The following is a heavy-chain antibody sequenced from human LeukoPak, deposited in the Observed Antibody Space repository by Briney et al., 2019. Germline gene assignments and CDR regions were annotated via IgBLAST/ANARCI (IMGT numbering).Heavy chain of an antibody. CDR1: GFVVSSKY. CDR2: IKADGSEK. J-gene: IGHJ5*02. D-gene: IGHD5-18*01. CDR3: ARGPSAGYGTSWFDP. V-gene: IGHV3-7*03. Sequence: PGGSLRLSCAASGFVVSSKYMSWVRQAPGKGLEWVANIKADGSEKYYVDSVKGRFTISRDNTKSSLFLEMNSLRAEDTAMYFCARGPSAGYGTSWFDPWGQGTLVTVSS.